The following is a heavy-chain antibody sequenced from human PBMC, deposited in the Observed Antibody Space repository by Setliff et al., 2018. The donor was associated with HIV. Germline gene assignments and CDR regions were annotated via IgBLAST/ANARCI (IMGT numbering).Heavy chain of an antibody. V-gene: IGHV3-53*01. Sequence: GGSLRLSCAASGFTVSRFYMSWVRQAPGKGLEWVSVIYSDGSSYYADSVRGRFTISRDNYKNTLYLQMNSLRPEDTAVYYCARASYYYDSSGWVDYWGQGTLVTASS. CDR1: GFTVSRFY. CDR3: ARASYYYDSSGWVDY. CDR2: IYSDGSS. D-gene: IGHD3-22*01. J-gene: IGHJ4*02.